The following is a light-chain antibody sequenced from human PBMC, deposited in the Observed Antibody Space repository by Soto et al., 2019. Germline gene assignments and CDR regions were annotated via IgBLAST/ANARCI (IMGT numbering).Light chain of an antibody. CDR3: MQATQFPYT. CDR2: KIS. V-gene: IGKV2-24*01. Sequence: DIVMTQTPLSSPVTLGQPASISCRSSQSLVHHDGNTYLSWLQQRPGQPHRLLIYKISNRFSRVPDRFSGTGAGTDFTLKITRVEAEEFGVYYCMQATQFPYTFGQGTELDIK. J-gene: IGKJ2*01. CDR1: QSLVHHDGNTY.